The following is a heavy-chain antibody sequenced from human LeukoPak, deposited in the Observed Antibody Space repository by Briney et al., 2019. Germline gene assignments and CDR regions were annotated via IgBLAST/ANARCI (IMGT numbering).Heavy chain of an antibody. CDR3: ATGPKGSSGYNWFDP. D-gene: IGHD6-19*01. CDR2: FDPEDGET. V-gene: IGHV1-24*01. Sequence: ASVKVSCKVSGYTLTELSMHWVRRAPGKGLEWMGGFDPEDGETIYAQKFQGRVTMTEDTSTDTAYMELSSLRSEDMAVYYCATGPKGSSGYNWFDPWGQGTLVTVSS. CDR1: GYTLTELS. J-gene: IGHJ5*02.